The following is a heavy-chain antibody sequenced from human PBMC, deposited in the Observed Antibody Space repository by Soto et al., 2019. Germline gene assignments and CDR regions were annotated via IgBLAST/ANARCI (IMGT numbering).Heavy chain of an antibody. CDR3: ARGYSSGDY. D-gene: IGHD6-19*01. CDR1: GFTFSSYT. V-gene: IGHV3-21*01. CDR2: ISSSSSYI. Sequence: EVQLVESGGGLVKPGGSLRLSCAASGFTFSSYTMNWVRQAPGKGLEWVSSISSSSSYIYYADSVKGRFTIPRDNDKNSVYLQMNGLRAVDTAGYDGARGYSSGDYWGQGALVTLSS. J-gene: IGHJ4*02.